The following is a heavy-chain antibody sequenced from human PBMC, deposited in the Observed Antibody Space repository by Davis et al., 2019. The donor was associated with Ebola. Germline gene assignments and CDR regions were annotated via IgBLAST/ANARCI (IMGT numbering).Heavy chain of an antibody. Sequence: SETLSLTCTVSPGSITSGGYYWSWIRQHPGEGLEWIGYISYSGSTYYNPSLNSRVTISLDTSKNQFSLKLSSVTAADTAVYYCAREASDRHGSGSYAYWGQGTLVTVSS. J-gene: IGHJ4*02. CDR1: PGSITSGGYY. CDR2: ISYSGST. D-gene: IGHD3-10*01. V-gene: IGHV4-31*03. CDR3: AREASDRHGSGSYAY.